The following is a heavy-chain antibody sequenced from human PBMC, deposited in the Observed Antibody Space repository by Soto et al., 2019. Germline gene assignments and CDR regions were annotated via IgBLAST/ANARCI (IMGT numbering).Heavy chain of an antibody. CDR3: AHPRGYGVFDAVDI. V-gene: IGHV3-23*01. D-gene: IGHD4-17*01. CDR1: GFSFSTYG. J-gene: IGHJ3*02. CDR2: ISSNSDST. Sequence: GGSLRLSCAASGFSFSTYGMNWVRQAPGEGLEWVSAISSNSDSTFYAESVRGRFTISRDNSVNTLYLQMSRLRTEDTAVYYCAHPRGYGVFDAVDIWGQGTMVTVSS.